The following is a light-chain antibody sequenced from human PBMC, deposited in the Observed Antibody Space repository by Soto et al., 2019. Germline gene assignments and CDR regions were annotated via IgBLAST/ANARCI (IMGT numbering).Light chain of an antibody. CDR2: DAS. Sequence: IQLIQPPASVSASVGDRVTITSQASEHINNYLNWYQQIPGKAPKLLIYDASNLAAGAPSRFSGSGSGTAFTFAISGLQPDDVATYYCQQYDSLPLTFGGGSNVDVK. J-gene: IGKJ4*01. CDR1: EHINNY. CDR3: QQYDSLPLT. V-gene: IGKV1-33*01.